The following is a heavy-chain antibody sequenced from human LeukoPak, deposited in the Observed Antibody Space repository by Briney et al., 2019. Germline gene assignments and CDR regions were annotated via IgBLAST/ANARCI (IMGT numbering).Heavy chain of an antibody. CDR2: IYYSGST. CDR3: ARHLNGESSSGWYPHYYYYHGMDV. CDR1: GGSISSGGYY. D-gene: IGHD6-19*01. J-gene: IGHJ6*02. Sequence: SETLSLTCTVSGGSISSGGYYWSWIRQHPGKGLEWIGYIYYSGSTNYNPSLKSRVTISVDTSKNQFSLKLSSVTAADTAVYYCARHLNGESSSGWYPHYYYYHGMDVWGQGTTVTVSS. V-gene: IGHV4-61*08.